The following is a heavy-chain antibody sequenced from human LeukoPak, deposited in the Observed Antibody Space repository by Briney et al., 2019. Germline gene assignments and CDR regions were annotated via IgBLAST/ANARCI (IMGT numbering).Heavy chain of an antibody. D-gene: IGHD3-16*01. V-gene: IGHV4-4*02. Sequence: PSQTLSLTCAVSGASISSSNWWGWVRHPPGKGLEWSGEIYHSGSTNYNPSLKSRVTISVDKSNNQFSLKLSSVSAADTAVYYGARGEFDGGVYFDYWGQGTLVTVSS. CDR2: IYHSGST. J-gene: IGHJ4*02. CDR1: GASISSSNW. CDR3: ARGEFDGGVYFDY.